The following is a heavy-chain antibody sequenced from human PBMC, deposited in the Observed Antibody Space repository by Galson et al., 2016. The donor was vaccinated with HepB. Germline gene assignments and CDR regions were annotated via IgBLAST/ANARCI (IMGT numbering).Heavy chain of an antibody. V-gene: IGHV3-23*01. CDR1: GFTFNSYT. Sequence: SLRLSCAASGFTFNSYTMSWVRQAPGKGLEWVSGITNGGDTTYYADSVRGRFTISRGNPKNTLYLQVNSLRADDTAVYYCAKLGGDSGSPYWGHGTLVTVSS. CDR2: ITNGGDTT. J-gene: IGHJ4*01. D-gene: IGHD5-12*01. CDR3: AKLGGDSGSPY.